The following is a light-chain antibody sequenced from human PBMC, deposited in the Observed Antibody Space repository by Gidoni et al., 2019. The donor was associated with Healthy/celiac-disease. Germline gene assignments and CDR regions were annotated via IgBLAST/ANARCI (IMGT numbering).Light chain of an antibody. CDR3: QAWDSSTVV. Sequence: SYELTQPPFESVSPGQTASITCSGDKLGDKYACWYQQKPGQSPVLVIYQDSKRPSGIPERFSGSNSGNTATLTISGTQAMDEADYYCQAWDSSTVVFGGGTKLTVL. J-gene: IGLJ2*01. V-gene: IGLV3-1*01. CDR2: QDS. CDR1: KLGDKY.